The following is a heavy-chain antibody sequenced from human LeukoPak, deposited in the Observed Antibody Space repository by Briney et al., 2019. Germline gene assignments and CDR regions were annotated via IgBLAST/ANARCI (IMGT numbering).Heavy chain of an antibody. D-gene: IGHD3-16*01. CDR1: GFTVSSNY. CDR3: ARERLGQQLISRKQYYYMDV. CDR2: IYSGGST. Sequence: AGGSLRLSCAASGFTVSSNYMSWVRQAPGKGLEWVSVIYSGGSTYYADSVKGRFTISRDNSKNTLYLQMNSLRAEDTAVYYCARERLGQQLISRKQYYYMDVWGKGTTVTISS. V-gene: IGHV3-66*01. J-gene: IGHJ6*03.